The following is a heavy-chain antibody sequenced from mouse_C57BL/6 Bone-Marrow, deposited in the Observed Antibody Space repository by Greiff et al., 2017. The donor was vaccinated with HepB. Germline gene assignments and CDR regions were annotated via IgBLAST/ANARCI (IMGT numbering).Heavy chain of an antibody. V-gene: IGHV5-4*01. Sequence: EVKLEESGGGLVKPGGSLKLSCAASGFTFSSYAMSWVRQTPEKRLEWVATISDGGSYTYYPDNVKGRFTISRDNAKNNLYLQMSHLKSEDTAMYYCARDWGGGYWGQGTTLTVSS. CDR2: ISDGGSYT. CDR3: ARDWGGGY. J-gene: IGHJ2*01. CDR1: GFTFSSYA.